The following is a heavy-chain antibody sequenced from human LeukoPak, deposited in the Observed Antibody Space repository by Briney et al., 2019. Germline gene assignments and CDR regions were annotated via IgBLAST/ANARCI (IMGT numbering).Heavy chain of an antibody. V-gene: IGHV3-53*01. CDR2: IYSGGST. CDR3: ALATIFGAYYYYYYMDV. CDR1: GFTVSSNY. D-gene: IGHD5-12*01. Sequence: GGSLRLSCAASGFTVSSNYISWVRQAPGKGLEWVSVIYSGGSTYYADSVKGRFTISRDNSKNTLYLQMNSLRAEDTAVYYCALATIFGAYYYYYYMDVWGKGPTVTVSS. J-gene: IGHJ6*03.